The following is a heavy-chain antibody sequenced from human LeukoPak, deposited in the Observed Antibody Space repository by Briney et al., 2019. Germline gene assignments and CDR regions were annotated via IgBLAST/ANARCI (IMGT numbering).Heavy chain of an antibody. CDR2: INSDGSST. CDR1: GFTFSSYG. Sequence: PGGSLRLSCAASGFTFSSYGMHWVRQAPGKGLVWVSRINSDGSSTSYADSVKGRFTISRDNAKNTLYLQMNSLRAEDTAVYYCARARIAAAGYRPWGQGTLVTVSS. J-gene: IGHJ5*02. CDR3: ARARIAAAGYRP. D-gene: IGHD6-13*01. V-gene: IGHV3-74*01.